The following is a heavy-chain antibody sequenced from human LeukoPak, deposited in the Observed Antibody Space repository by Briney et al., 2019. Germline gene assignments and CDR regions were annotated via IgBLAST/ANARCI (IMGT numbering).Heavy chain of an antibody. J-gene: IGHJ1*01. D-gene: IGHD3-22*01. V-gene: IGHV1-2*04. Sequence: ASVKVSCKASGYTFTGYYMHWVRQAPGQGLEWMGWINPNSGGTNYAQKFQGWVTMTRDTSISTACMELSRLRSDDTAVYYCAIRGKSYDSSGYYGRYFQHWGQGTLVTVSS. CDR2: INPNSGGT. CDR1: GYTFTGYY. CDR3: AIRGKSYDSSGYYGRYFQH.